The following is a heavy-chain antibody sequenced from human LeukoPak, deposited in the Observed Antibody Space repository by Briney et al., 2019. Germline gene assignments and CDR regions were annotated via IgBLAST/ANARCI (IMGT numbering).Heavy chain of an antibody. D-gene: IGHD4-17*01. J-gene: IGHJ3*02. Sequence: ASVTVSCKASGYTFTDYYIHWVRQAPGQGLEWMGWISPNSGGTKYAQKFQGRVTMTRDTSISTVYMELSRLRSDDRAVYYCARDYGDYGSHWDAFDIWGQGTMVTVSS. CDR2: ISPNSGGT. CDR1: GYTFTDYY. CDR3: ARDYGDYGSHWDAFDI. V-gene: IGHV1-2*02.